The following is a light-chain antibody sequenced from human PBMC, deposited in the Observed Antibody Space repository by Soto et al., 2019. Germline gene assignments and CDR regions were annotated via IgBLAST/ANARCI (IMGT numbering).Light chain of an antibody. CDR1: KSISSW. Sequence: DLQMTQSPSTLSASVGARVTITCRASKSISSWLAWYPQNPGKAHKLLIYDASSLESGVPSGFSGSGSGTEFTLTISGLQPEDFATYYCQHSYTVPIAFGQGTRLDI. J-gene: IGKJ5*01. CDR2: DAS. CDR3: QHSYTVPIA. V-gene: IGKV1-5*01.